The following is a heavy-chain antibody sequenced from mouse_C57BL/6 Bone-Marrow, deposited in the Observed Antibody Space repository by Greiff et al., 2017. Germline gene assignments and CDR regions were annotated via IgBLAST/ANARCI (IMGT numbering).Heavy chain of an antibody. J-gene: IGHJ3*01. CDR2: ISYDGSN. V-gene: IGHV3-6*01. D-gene: IGHD1-1*01. CDR1: GYSITSGYY. CDR3: ARDYGSSYGFAY. Sequence: EVKVEESGPGLVKPSQSLSLTCSVTGYSITSGYYWNWIRQFPGNKLEWMGYISYDGSNNYNPSLKNRISITRDTSKNQFFLKLNSVTTEDTATYYCARDYGSSYGFAYWGQGTLVTVSA.